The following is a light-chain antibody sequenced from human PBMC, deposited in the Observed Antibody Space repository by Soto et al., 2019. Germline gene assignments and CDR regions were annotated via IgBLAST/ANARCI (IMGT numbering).Light chain of an antibody. Sequence: EVVMTQSPATLSVSPGERATLSCRASQSVTSNYLAWYQQKPGQAPRLLIYGVSRRATGVPDRVSGSGSGTDLTLTISRLEPVEFAVYYCQPYTDWPLTFGQGTKVEVK. CDR3: QPYTDWPLT. V-gene: IGKV3-20*01. CDR1: QSVTSNY. J-gene: IGKJ1*01. CDR2: GVS.